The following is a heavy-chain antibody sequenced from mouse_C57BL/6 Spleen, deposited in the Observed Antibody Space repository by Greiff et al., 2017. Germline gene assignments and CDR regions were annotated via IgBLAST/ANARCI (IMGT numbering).Heavy chain of an antibody. CDR1: GYSFTDYN. CDR2: VNPNYGSP. CDR3: ARLAYYSNYEYVDD. D-gene: IGHD2-5*01. J-gene: IGHJ2*01. Sequence: QLQQSGPELVKPGASVKISCKASGYSFTDYNMNWVKQRNGKSLQWIGVVNPNYGSPSYNQKFKGKATVTVDQSSSTAYMQLNSLTSEDSAVYYCARLAYYSNYEYVDDWGEGTTLTVSS. V-gene: IGHV1-39*01.